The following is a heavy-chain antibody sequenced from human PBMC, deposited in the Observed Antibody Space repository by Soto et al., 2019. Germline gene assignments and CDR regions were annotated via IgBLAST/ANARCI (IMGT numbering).Heavy chain of an antibody. V-gene: IGHV3-9*01. CDR1: GFTFDDYA. D-gene: IGHD6-13*01. Sequence: EVQLVESGGGLVQPGRSLRLSCAASGFTFDDYAMHWVRQAPGKGLEWVSGISWNSGSIGYADSVKGLFTISRDNAKNSLYLQMNSLRAEDTALYYCAKDIGGAADGRLDYWGQGTLVTVSS. J-gene: IGHJ4*02. CDR2: ISWNSGSI. CDR3: AKDIGGAADGRLDY.